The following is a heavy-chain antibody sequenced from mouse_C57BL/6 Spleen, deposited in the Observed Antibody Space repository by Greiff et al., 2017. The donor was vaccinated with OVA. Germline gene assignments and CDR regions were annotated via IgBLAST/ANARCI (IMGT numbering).Heavy chain of an antibody. V-gene: IGHV1-85*01. J-gene: IGHJ4*01. CDR2: IYPRDGST. CDR1: GYTFTSYD. CDR3: ARPYGSSYLYAMDY. Sequence: QVQLKESGPELVKPGASVKLSCKASGYTFTSYDINWVKQRPGQGLEWIGWIYPRDGSTKYNEKFKGKATLTVDTSSSTAYMELHSLTSEDSAVYFCARPYGSSYLYAMDYWGQGTSVTVSS. D-gene: IGHD1-1*01.